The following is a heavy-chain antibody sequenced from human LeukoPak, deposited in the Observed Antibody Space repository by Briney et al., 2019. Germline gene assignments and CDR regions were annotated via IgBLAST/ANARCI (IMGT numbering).Heavy chain of an antibody. CDR3: ARHYGP. J-gene: IGHJ4*02. Sequence: PSETLSLTCVVYGGSFSGYYWGWIRQPPGKGLEWIGSIYYSGSTYYNPSLKSRVTISVDTSKNQFSLKLNSVTATDTAVYCARHYGPWGQGTLVTVSS. D-gene: IGHD3-10*01. CDR2: IYYSGST. V-gene: IGHV4-39*01. CDR1: GGSFSGYY.